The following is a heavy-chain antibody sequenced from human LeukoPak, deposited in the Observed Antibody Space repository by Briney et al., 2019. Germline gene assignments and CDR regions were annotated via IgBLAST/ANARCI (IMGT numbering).Heavy chain of an antibody. V-gene: IGHV1-8*01. CDR1: GYTFTSYD. Sequence: GASVKVSCKASGYTFTSYDVNWVRQATGQGLEWMGWMDPNSGNTGYAQKFQGRGTMTRNTSISTAYMELSSLRSEDTAVYYCVLDDSSGSHLDWGQGTLVTVSS. CDR2: MDPNSGNT. D-gene: IGHD3-22*01. CDR3: VLDDSSGSHLD. J-gene: IGHJ4*02.